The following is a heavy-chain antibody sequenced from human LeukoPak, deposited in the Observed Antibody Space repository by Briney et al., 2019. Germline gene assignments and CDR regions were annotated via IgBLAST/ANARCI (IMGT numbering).Heavy chain of an antibody. J-gene: IGHJ4*02. CDR2: ISWNSGSI. CDR3: AKSIAAAAPFDY. D-gene: IGHD6-13*01. CDR1: GFTFDDYA. V-gene: IGHV3-9*01. Sequence: PGGSLRLSCAASGFTFDDYAMHWVRQAPGKGLEWVSGISWNSGSIGYADSVKGRFTISRDSAKNSLYLQMNSLRAEDTALYYCAKSIAAAAPFDYWGQGTLVTVSS.